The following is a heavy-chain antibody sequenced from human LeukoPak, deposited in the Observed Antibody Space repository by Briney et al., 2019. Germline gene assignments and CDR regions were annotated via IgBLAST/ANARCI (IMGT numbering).Heavy chain of an antibody. CDR1: GFSLSGYT. Sequence: GGSLRLSCAASGFSLSGYTMNWVRQAPGKRLEWVSSISTGSTYVYYADSVKGRFTISRDNAKNSLYLQMNSLRAEDTAVYYCARGESAYAESGFDYWGQGTLVTVSS. CDR3: ARGESAYAESGFDY. J-gene: IGHJ4*02. V-gene: IGHV3-21*01. CDR2: ISTGSTYV. D-gene: IGHD5-12*01.